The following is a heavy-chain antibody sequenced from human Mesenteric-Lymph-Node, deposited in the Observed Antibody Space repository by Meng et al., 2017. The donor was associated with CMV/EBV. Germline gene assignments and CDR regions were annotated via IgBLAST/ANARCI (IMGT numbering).Heavy chain of an antibody. Sequence: GESLKISCAASGFTFSPYTMNWVRQAPGKGLEWVSWISSDGSSTSYADSVKGRFTISRDNAKNTLYLQMNSLRAEDTAVYYCATSEYYDILTGYYTTYYYYGMDVWGQGTTVTVSS. D-gene: IGHD3-9*01. J-gene: IGHJ6*02. CDR3: ATSEYYDILTGYYTTYYYYGMDV. V-gene: IGHV3-74*01. CDR2: ISSDGSST. CDR1: GFTFSPYT.